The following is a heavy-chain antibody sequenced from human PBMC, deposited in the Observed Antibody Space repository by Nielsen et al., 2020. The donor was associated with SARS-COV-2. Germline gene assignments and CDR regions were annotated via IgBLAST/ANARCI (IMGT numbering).Heavy chain of an antibody. CDR3: ARAPGMVTRVFDY. D-gene: IGHD4-23*01. CDR2: ISYDGSNK. Sequence: ARQAPGKGLEWVAVISYDGSNKYYADSVKGRFTISRDNSKNTLYLQMNSLRAEDTAVYYCARAPGMVTRVFDYWGQGTLVTVSS. J-gene: IGHJ4*02. V-gene: IGHV3-30-3*01.